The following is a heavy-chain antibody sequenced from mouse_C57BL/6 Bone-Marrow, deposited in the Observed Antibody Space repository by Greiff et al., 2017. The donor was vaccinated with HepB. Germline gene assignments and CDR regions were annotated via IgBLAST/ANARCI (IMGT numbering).Heavy chain of an antibody. CDR2: IYPGSGST. J-gene: IGHJ2*01. CDR1: GYTFTSYW. D-gene: IGHD1-1*01. CDR3: ARWYYGSSYVGYFDY. V-gene: IGHV1-55*01. Sequence: QVQLQQPGAELVKPGASVKMSCKASGYTFTSYWITWVKQRPGQGLEWIGDIYPGSGSTNYNEKFKSKATLTVDTSSSTAHMQLSSLTSEDSAVYYCARWYYGSSYVGYFDYWGQGTTLTVSS.